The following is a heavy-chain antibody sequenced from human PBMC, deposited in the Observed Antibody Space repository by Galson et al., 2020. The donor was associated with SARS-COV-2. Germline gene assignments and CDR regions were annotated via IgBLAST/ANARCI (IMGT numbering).Heavy chain of an antibody. V-gene: IGHV3-23*01. CDR1: GFIFGNYG. CDR2: IGGGGRDA. J-gene: IGHJ3*02. Sequence: GESLKISCAASGFIFGNYGMSWVRRAPGRGLEWVSSIGGGGRDAVYADSVKGRFTISRDDPKNTLYLQMNSLRADDTAVYYCAKDFFHSNGVYDAFDIWGQGTKVTVSP. CDR3: AKDFFHSNGVYDAFDI. D-gene: IGHD4-4*01.